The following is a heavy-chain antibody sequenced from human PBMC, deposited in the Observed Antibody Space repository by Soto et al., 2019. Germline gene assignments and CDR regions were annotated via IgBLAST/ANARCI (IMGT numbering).Heavy chain of an antibody. Sequence: LRLSCVASGFTFSRHGLSWVRQAPGKGLEWVSTINPSGDSTFYADSVKGRFTISRDNSKNTVYLQMNSLSVGDTAVYLCAKVDVSTAGSFDYWGQGALVTSPQ. D-gene: IGHD6-13*01. J-gene: IGHJ4*02. CDR1: GFTFSRHG. V-gene: IGHV3-23*01. CDR3: AKVDVSTAGSFDY. CDR2: INPSGDST.